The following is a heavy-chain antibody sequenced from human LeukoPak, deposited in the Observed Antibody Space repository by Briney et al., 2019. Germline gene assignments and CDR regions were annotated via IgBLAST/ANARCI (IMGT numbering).Heavy chain of an antibody. CDR2: ISGTGDST. J-gene: IGHJ5*02. Sequence: GGSLRLSCAASGFTFTTYAMSWVRQAPGKGLEWVSSISGTGDSTHYADSVKGRFTVSRDNSKNTLYLQMNSLRVDDTAVYYCAEGSLVVVVAAPNWFDPWGQGTLVTVSS. CDR3: AEGSLVVVVAAPNWFDP. CDR1: GFTFTTYA. D-gene: IGHD2-15*01. V-gene: IGHV3-23*01.